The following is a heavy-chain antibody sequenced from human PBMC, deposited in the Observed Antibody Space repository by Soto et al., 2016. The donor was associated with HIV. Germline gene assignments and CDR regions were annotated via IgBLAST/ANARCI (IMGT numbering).Heavy chain of an antibody. V-gene: IGHV3-53*02. CDR1: GFTVSSNQ. J-gene: IGHJ6*02. CDR2: IYSGGST. CDR3: ARDKRMEGVTPFTYSYYGMDV. D-gene: IGHD3-10*01. Sequence: EVQLVETGGGLIRPGGSLRLSCAASGFTVSSNQMNWVRQAPGKGLEWVSVIYSGGSTYYADSVKGRFTISRDNSKNTLYLQMNSLRAEDTAVYYCARDKRMEGVTPFTYSYYGMDVWGQGTTVTVSS.